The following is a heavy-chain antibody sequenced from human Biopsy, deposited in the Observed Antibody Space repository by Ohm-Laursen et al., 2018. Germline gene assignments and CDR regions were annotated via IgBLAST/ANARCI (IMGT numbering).Heavy chain of an antibody. CDR2: TSNDGDIK. V-gene: IGHV3-30*18. CDR3: AKDRFPYTSGYSSVFEY. J-gene: IGHJ4*02. D-gene: IGHD3-22*01. CDR1: GFTFSSYG. Sequence: SLRLSCAASGFTFSSYGMHWVRQAPGKGLEWVSLTSNDGDIKYSADSMEGRFTISRDNSRNTLFLQMNSLKAEDTAVYYCAKDRFPYTSGYSSVFEYWGQGTLVTVSS.